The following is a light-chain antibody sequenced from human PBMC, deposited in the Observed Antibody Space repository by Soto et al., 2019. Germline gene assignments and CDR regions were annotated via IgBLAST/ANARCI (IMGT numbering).Light chain of an antibody. CDR1: QSITSH. CDR2: RAS. Sequence: DIQMTQSPSSLSASVGDRVTITCRASQSITSHLNWYQQKPGKAPKPLIYRASSLQSGVPSSFSGSGSGTEFTLTISSLQPEDFATYYCQQSYRTPLTFGGGTKVESK. CDR3: QQSYRTPLT. V-gene: IGKV1-39*01. J-gene: IGKJ4*01.